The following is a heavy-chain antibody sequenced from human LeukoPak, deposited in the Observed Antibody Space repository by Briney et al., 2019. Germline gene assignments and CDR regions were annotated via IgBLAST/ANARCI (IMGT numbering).Heavy chain of an antibody. CDR2: ISGSGGST. D-gene: IGHD6-13*01. Sequence: TGGSLRLSCAASGFTFSSYAMSWVRQAPGKGLEWVSAISGSGGSTYYADSVKGRFTISRDNSKNTLYLQMNSLRAENTAVYYCARKNKGIAAAGFFDYWGQGTLVTVS. J-gene: IGHJ4*02. CDR3: ARKNKGIAAAGFFDY. CDR1: GFTFSSYA. V-gene: IGHV3-23*01.